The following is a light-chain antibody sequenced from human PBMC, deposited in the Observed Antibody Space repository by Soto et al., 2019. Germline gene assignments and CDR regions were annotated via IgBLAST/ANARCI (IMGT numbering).Light chain of an antibody. Sequence: EIVMTQYPATLSVSPGEGATISCRASQSVSTNLAWYQQKPGQAPRLLIYGASTRTTDIPGRFSGSGSGTDFTLTISSLQSEDFAIYHCQQYHDWPRTFGQGTKVEIK. V-gene: IGKV3-15*01. CDR1: QSVSTN. CDR2: GAS. J-gene: IGKJ1*01. CDR3: QQYHDWPRT.